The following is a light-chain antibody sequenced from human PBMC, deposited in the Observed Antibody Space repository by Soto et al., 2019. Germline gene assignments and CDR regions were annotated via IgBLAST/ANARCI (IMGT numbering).Light chain of an antibody. CDR1: QSISSY. CDR2: DAS. CDR3: QQRANWPIT. J-gene: IGKJ5*01. Sequence: EIVLTQSPDPLSLSPGARATLSCRASQSISSYLAWYQQKPGQAPRLLIYDASERATGIPARFSGGGSETDFTLTISSLEPEDFGVYYCQQRANWPITFGQGTRVEIK. V-gene: IGKV3-11*01.